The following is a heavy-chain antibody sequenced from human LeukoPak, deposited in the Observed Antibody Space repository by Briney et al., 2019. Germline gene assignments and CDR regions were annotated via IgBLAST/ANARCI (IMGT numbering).Heavy chain of an antibody. CDR2: ISYDGSNK. CDR3: ARDWAAAGRYYYYYMDV. J-gene: IGHJ6*03. V-gene: IGHV3-30*01. D-gene: IGHD6-13*01. Sequence: GGSLRLSCAASGFTFSSYAMHWVRQAPGKGLEWGAVISYDGSNKYYADSVKGRFTISRDNSKITLYLQMNSLRAEDTAVYYCARDWAAAGRYYYYYMDVWGKGTTVTVSS. CDR1: GFTFSSYA.